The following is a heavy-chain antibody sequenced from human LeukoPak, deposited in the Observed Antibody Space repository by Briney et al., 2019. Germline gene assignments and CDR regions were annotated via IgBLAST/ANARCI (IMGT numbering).Heavy chain of an antibody. V-gene: IGHV4-34*01. CDR3: ARLLIDIVLMVYATKYYFDY. CDR2: IKHSGST. D-gene: IGHD2-8*01. Sequence: PSETLSLTCAVYGGSFSGHYWGWVRQPPGKGLEWIGEIKHSGSTNYKPSLKSRGTISVDTSKNQCSLKLSSVTAADTAVYYCARLLIDIVLMVYATKYYFDYWGQGTLVTVSS. CDR1: GGSFSGHY. J-gene: IGHJ4*02.